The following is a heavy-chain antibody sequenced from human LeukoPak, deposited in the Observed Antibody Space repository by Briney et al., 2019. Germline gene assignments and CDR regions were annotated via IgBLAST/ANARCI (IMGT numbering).Heavy chain of an antibody. CDR2: ISGGGGNT. CDR1: GFIITTYA. J-gene: IGHJ4*02. V-gene: IGHV3-23*01. Sequence: GGSLRLSCAASGFIITTYAMNWVRQAPGKGLEWVSTISGGGGNTYYADSVKGRFTISRDNSKNTLYLQMDSLRAEDTAVYYCAKAGWLSHYFDYWGQGTLVTVSS. CDR3: AKAGWLSHYFDY. D-gene: IGHD6-19*01.